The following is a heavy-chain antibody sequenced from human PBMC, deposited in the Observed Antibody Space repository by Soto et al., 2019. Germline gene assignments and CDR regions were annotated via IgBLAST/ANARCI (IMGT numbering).Heavy chain of an antibody. CDR2: ISNSGST. V-gene: IGHV4-59*01. Sequence: SETLSLTCTVSGDSTGNYYWSFIRQPPGKALEWIAYISNSGSTNYNPSLKSRVTISVDTSKNQISQRLSSVTAADTAVYFCAREADYTFDYWGQGTLVTVSS. J-gene: IGHJ4*02. CDR3: AREADYTFDY. D-gene: IGHD4-4*01. CDR1: GDSTGNYY.